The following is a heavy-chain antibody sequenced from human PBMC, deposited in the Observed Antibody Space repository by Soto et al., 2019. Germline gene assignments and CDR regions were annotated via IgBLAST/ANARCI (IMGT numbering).Heavy chain of an antibody. CDR2: INQSGTT. D-gene: IGHD3-10*01. CDR1: GGSFREYY. J-gene: IGHJ6*02. CDR3: ARDIITVIGGEIYYYFGMDV. V-gene: IGHV4-34*01. Sequence: VDLHQWGAGVFRPSETLSLTCAVNGGSFREYYWSWLRQPPGKGLEWIGEINQSGTTHYKPSLKRRINISIDTSKNQFSLNLTSVTGADTATYYCARDIITVIGGEIYYYFGMDVWGQGTTVTVSS.